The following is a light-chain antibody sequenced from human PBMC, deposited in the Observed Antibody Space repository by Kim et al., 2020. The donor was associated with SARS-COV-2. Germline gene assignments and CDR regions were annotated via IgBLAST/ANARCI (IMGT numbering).Light chain of an antibody. CDR3: QSYDNSLSAYV. V-gene: IGLV1-40*01. CDR1: SSNSGARYD. J-gene: IGLJ1*01. Sequence: RFTISCTGSSSNSGARYDVHWYQQLPGTAPKLLIYVNTNRPSGVPDRFSGSRSGTSASLAITGLQAEDEADYYCQSYDNSLSAYVFGTGTKVTVL. CDR2: VNT.